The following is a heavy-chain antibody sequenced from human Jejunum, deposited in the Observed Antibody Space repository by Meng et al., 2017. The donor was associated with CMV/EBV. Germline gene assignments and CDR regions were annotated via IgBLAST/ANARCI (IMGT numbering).Heavy chain of an antibody. CDR2: IHHSGSA. Sequence: QVRSTASAPGLVDPPPTLSSTCTGSGGSMSSGNYYWSWIRQPPGKGLEWIGYIHHSGSAYYNPSLKSRVSISVDTSKNQFSLNLNSMTAADTAVYYCASFDHIPRRNYFDYWGQGTLVTVSS. V-gene: IGHV4-30-4*01. J-gene: IGHJ4*02. D-gene: IGHD2-21*01. CDR3: ASFDHIPRRNYFDY. CDR1: GGSMSSGNYY.